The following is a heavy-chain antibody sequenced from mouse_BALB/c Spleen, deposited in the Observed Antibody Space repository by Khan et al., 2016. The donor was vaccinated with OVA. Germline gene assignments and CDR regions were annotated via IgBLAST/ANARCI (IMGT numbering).Heavy chain of an antibody. CDR3: ANHGSSSAWFTY. CDR2: INPSTGYT. D-gene: IGHD1-1*01. Sequence: QVRLQQSGAKLAKPGASVKMSCKASGYTFTSYWMHWVKQRPGQGLEWIGYINPSTGYTEYNQKFKDKATLTADKSSSTAYMQLSSLTSEDSAVYYCANHGSSSAWFTYWGQGTLVTVSA. J-gene: IGHJ3*01. CDR1: GYTFTSYW. V-gene: IGHV1-7*01.